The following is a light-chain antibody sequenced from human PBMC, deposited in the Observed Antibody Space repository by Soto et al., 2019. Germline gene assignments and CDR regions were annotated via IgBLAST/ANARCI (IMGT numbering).Light chain of an antibody. Sequence: DIQMTQSPSSLSASVGDRVTITCRASQGISNFLAWHQQKPGKVPKLLIYAASTLQSGVPSRFSGSGSGTDFTLTITSLQPEDVATYYCQKYNRAPWTTRQGTKVDIK. CDR1: QGISNF. J-gene: IGKJ1*01. CDR2: AAS. V-gene: IGKV1-27*01. CDR3: QKYNRAPWT.